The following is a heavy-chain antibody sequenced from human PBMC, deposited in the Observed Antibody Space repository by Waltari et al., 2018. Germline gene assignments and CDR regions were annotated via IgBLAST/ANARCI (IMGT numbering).Heavy chain of an antibody. CDR2: IIPIFATV. CDR1: GDTLHNYA. Sequence: QVQLVQSGAEVKKPGSSVMVSCRGSGDTLHNYAIHWVRQAPGQGLEWVGRIIPIFATVNFAQKFQDRVTITAATSTSTAYMEVSSLRSDDTAMYYCAVTLSAAPFYGLDVWGQGTTVTVFS. D-gene: IGHD6-13*01. V-gene: IGHV1-69*08. J-gene: IGHJ6*02. CDR3: AVTLSAAPFYGLDV.